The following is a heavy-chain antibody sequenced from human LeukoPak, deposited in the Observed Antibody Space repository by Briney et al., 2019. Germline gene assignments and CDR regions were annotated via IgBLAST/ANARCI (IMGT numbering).Heavy chain of an antibody. J-gene: IGHJ4*02. Sequence: GGSLRLSCAASGFTFDDYGMSWVRQAPGKGLEWVSGINWNGGSTGYADSVKGRFTISRDNAKNSLHQQMNSLRAEDTALYYCARDLSGYEKFFDYWGQGTLVTVSS. CDR2: INWNGGST. CDR3: ARDLSGYEKFFDY. CDR1: GFTFDDYG. V-gene: IGHV3-20*04. D-gene: IGHD5-12*01.